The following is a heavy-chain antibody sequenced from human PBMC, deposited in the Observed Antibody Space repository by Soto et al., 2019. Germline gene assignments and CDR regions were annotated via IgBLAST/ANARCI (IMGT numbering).Heavy chain of an antibody. V-gene: IGHV4-59*01. CDR2: IYYTGRT. J-gene: IGHJ3*02. Sequence: SETLSLTCTVSGGSISTYYWSWIRQPPGKGLEWIGYIYYTGRTNYNPSLKSRVTISRDTSNNQFSLKLNSVTAADTAVYYCARGQWLEYDAFDIWGHGTMVTVSS. D-gene: IGHD6-19*01. CDR1: GGSISTYY. CDR3: ARGQWLEYDAFDI.